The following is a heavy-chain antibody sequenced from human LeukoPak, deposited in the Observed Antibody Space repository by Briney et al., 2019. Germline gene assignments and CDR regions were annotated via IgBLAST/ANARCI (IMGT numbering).Heavy chain of an antibody. CDR2: ISWNSGTI. Sequence: GRSLRLSCAASGFTFDDYAMHWVRQAPGKGLEWVSGISWNSGTIDYADSVKGRFTISRDNAKNSLYLQMNSLRAEDTALYYCAKDLSTRYYYASGNYHYGMDVWGQGTTVTVSS. CDR3: AKDLSTRYYYASGNYHYGMDV. D-gene: IGHD3-10*01. J-gene: IGHJ6*02. CDR1: GFTFDDYA. V-gene: IGHV3-9*01.